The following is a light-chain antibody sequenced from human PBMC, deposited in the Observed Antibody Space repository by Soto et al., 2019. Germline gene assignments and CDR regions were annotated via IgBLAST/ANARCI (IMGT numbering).Light chain of an antibody. J-gene: IGLJ3*02. CDR1: SGHRTYI. V-gene: IGLV4-60*02. Sequence: QPVLTQSSSASASLRSSVRLTCTLSSGHRTYIIAWHQHQPGKAPRYLMKLEGSGNYNKGSGVPDRFSGSSSGADRYLTISTVQFEDEADYYCETWDSNSWVFGGGTKLTVL. CDR2: LEGSGNY. CDR3: ETWDSNSWV.